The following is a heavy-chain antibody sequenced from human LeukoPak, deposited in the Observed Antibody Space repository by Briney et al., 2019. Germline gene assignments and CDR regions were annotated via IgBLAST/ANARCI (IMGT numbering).Heavy chain of an antibody. CDR1: GFTVSSNY. J-gene: IGHJ3*02. CDR3: ARRRRIVGATGKAFDI. V-gene: IGHV3-53*01. CDR2: IYSGGST. D-gene: IGHD1-26*01. Sequence: GGSLRLSCAASGFTVSSNYMSWVRQAPGKGLEWVSVIYSGGSTYYADSVKGRFTISRDNSKNTLYLQMNSLRAEDTAVYYCARRRRIVGATGKAFDIWGQGTMVTVSS.